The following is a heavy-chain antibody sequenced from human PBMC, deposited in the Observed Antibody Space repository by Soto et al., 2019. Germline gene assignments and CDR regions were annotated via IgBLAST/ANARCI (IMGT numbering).Heavy chain of an antibody. CDR3: TREGGWPLDY. J-gene: IGHJ4*02. D-gene: IGHD6-19*01. V-gene: IGHV3-73*02. CDR1: GFTFSGSA. CDR2: IRSKANSYAT. Sequence: EVQLVESGGGLVQPGGSLKLSCAASGFTFSGSAMHWVRQASGKGLEWVGRIRSKANSYATAYAASVKGRFTISRDDSKNTAYLQMNSLKTEDTAVYYCTREGGWPLDYWGQGTLVTVSS.